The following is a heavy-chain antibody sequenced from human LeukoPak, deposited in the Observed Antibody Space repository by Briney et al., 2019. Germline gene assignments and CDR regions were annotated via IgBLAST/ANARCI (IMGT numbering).Heavy chain of an antibody. CDR1: GFTFSSFA. D-gene: IGHD1-14*01. CDR2: ISSDGGRT. J-gene: IGHJ4*02. CDR3: VKDPSGNHFYFDY. V-gene: IGHV3-64D*09. Sequence: GGSLRLSCSASGFTFSSFAMFWVRQAPGKGLEYVSGISSDGGRTNYADSLKARFTISRDNSKVTLYLQMTSLRPEDTAIYYCVKDPSGNHFYFDYWGQGTLVTVSS.